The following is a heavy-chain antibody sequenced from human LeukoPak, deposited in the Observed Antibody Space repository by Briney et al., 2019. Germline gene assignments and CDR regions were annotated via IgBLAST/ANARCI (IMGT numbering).Heavy chain of an antibody. CDR3: ARGRGVVVVPAANLPTDGWFDP. CDR2: INHSGST. CDR1: GGSFSGYY. Sequence: PSETLFLTRAVYGGSFSGYYWSWIRQPPGKGLEWFGEINHSGSTNYTPSLKSRVTISVDTSKNQFSLKLSSATAAGTAVYYCARGRGVVVVPAANLPTDGWFDPWGQGTLVTVSS. V-gene: IGHV4-34*01. D-gene: IGHD2-2*01. J-gene: IGHJ5*02.